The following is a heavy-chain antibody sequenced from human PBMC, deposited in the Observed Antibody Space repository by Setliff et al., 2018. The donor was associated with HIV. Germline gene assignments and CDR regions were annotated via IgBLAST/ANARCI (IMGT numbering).Heavy chain of an antibody. J-gene: IGHJ6*02. CDR2: IYHSGST. CDR1: GYSISSGYF. V-gene: IGHV4-38-2*02. D-gene: IGHD2-2*01. Sequence: SETLSLTCGVSGYSISSGYFWGWIRQPPGKGLEWIGSIYHSGSTYCNPSLKSRVTISVDTSKNQFSLKLRSVTAADTAVYYCARDKMEAPAGTKGYYYYYGMDVWGQGT. CDR3: ARDKMEAPAGTKGYYYYYGMDV.